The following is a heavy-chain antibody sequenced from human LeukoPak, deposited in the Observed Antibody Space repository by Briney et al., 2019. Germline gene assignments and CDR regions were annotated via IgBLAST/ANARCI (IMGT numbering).Heavy chain of an antibody. CDR1: GGSFSGYY. V-gene: IGHV4-34*01. J-gene: IGHJ3*02. D-gene: IGHD6-13*01. CDR2: IYHSGST. Sequence: PSEILSLTCAVYGGSFSGYYWSWIHQPPGKGLEWIGEIYHSGSTNYNPSLKSRVTISVDKSKNQFSLKLSSVTAADTAVYYCARDLGPPIAAAVKSYAFDIWGQGTMVTVSS. CDR3: ARDLGPPIAAAVKSYAFDI.